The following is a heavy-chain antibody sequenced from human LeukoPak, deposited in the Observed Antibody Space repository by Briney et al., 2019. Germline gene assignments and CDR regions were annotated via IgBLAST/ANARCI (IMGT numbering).Heavy chain of an antibody. J-gene: IGHJ3*02. CDR3: GRHGGAFEM. CDR1: GFTFSSYW. V-gene: IGHV3-7*01. Sequence: GGSLRLSCAASGFTFSSYWMSWVPQVPGKGVEWVANIKQDGSEKDYLDSVKGRFTISRDNGKNSLYLQMNSLRVGDTAVYYCGRHGGAFEMWGQGTMVSVSS. CDR2: IKQDGSEK.